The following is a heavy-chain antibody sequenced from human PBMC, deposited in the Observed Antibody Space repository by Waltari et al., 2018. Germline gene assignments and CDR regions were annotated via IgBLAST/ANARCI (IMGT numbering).Heavy chain of an antibody. V-gene: IGHV5-51*01. CDR1: GGTFSKYA. D-gene: IGHD3-9*01. Sequence: VQLVQSGAEVKEPGSSVKVSCKASGGTFSKYAISWVRQAPGQGLEWMGIIYPGDSDTRYSPSFQGQVTISADKSISTAYLQWSSLKASDTAMYYCARQAGLTGYDYWGQGTLVTVSS. CDR2: IYPGDSDT. J-gene: IGHJ4*02. CDR3: ARQAGLTGYDY.